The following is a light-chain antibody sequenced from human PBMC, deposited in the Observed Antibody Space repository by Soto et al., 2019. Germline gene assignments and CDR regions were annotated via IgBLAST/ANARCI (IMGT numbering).Light chain of an antibody. CDR2: DAS. V-gene: IGKV3-11*01. Sequence: EIVLTQSPATLSLSPGERATLSCRASQSVSSYLAWYQQKPGQAPRLLIYDASNRATGIPARFSGSGSGTAFTLTISSLEAEDFAVYYCQQRSNWSPLTFGGGTKVEIK. CDR1: QSVSSY. CDR3: QQRSNWSPLT. J-gene: IGKJ4*01.